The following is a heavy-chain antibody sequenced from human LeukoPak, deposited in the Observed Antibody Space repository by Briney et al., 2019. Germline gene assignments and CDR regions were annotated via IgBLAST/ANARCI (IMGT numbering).Heavy chain of an antibody. CDR3: VKDIQLST. J-gene: IGHJ3*01. CDR1: GFNFITAP. Sequence: GGSLTLSFPACGFNFITAPLPWVGQPPGKGLEWVFLFGSSGGSTYYADSVKGRFTIHRDNTNHTLSLQINSLRVEDTAIYYCVKDIQLSTWGLGTMVTVSS. CDR2: FGSSGGST. D-gene: IGHD3-16*02. V-gene: IGHV3-23*01.